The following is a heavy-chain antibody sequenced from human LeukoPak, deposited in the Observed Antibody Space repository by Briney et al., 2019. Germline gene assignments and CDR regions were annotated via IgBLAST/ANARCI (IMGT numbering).Heavy chain of an antibody. V-gene: IGHV4-4*09. Sequence: SETLSLTCTVSGGSISSYYWSWIRQPPGKGLEWIGYIYTSGSTNYNPSLKSRVTISVDTSKNQFSLKLSSVTAADTAVYYCARVGYYGSGSYYFLGHYYYGMDVWGQGTTVTVSS. CDR2: IYTSGST. J-gene: IGHJ6*02. CDR3: ARVGYYGSGSYYFLGHYYYGMDV. CDR1: GGSISSYY. D-gene: IGHD3-10*01.